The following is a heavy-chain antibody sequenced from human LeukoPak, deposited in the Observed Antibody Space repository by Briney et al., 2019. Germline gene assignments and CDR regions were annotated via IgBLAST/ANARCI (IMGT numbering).Heavy chain of an antibody. Sequence: ASVKVSCKVSGYTLTELSMHWVRQAPGKGLEWMGGFDPEDGETIYAQKFQGRVTMTEDTSTDTAYMELSSLRSEDTAVYYCATDGGLIAAAGNFDYWGQGTLVTVSS. CDR3: ATDGGLIAAAGNFDY. D-gene: IGHD6-13*01. J-gene: IGHJ4*02. CDR2: FDPEDGET. CDR1: GYTLTELS. V-gene: IGHV1-24*01.